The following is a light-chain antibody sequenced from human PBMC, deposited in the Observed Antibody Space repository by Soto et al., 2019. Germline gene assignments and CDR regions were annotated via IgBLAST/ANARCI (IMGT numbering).Light chain of an antibody. CDR1: QSVSSSY. Sequence: EIVLTQSPGTLSLSPGERATLSCRASQSVSSSYLAWYQQKPGQAPRLLIYGASSRATGIPDRFSGSGSGTDFTLTTSRQEPEDFAVYYCQQYGSSLITFGQGTRLEIK. CDR3: QQYGSSLIT. V-gene: IGKV3-20*01. CDR2: GAS. J-gene: IGKJ5*01.